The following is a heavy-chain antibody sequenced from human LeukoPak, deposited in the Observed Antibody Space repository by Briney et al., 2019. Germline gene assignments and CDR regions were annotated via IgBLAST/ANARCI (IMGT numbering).Heavy chain of an antibody. CDR3: ARDQADFWSGYGDY. J-gene: IGHJ4*02. D-gene: IGHD3-3*01. CDR1: RDSIRGSSSY. V-gene: IGHV4-39*02. CDR2: IYSSGET. Sequence: SETLSLTCAVSRDSIRGSSSYWAWIRQPPGKGLEWIAGIYSSGETYYNPSLKSRVTISGDTSRNQISLKLHSVSATDTAVYYCARDQADFWSGYGDYWGQGTLVTVSS.